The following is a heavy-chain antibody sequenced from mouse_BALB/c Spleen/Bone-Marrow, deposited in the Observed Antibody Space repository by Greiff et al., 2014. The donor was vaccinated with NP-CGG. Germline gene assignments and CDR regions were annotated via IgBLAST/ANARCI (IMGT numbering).Heavy chain of an antibody. V-gene: IGHV14-3*02. Sequence: VQLQQSGAELVKPGASVKLSCTASGFNIKDTYMHWVKQRPEQGLEWIGRIDPANGNTKYDPKFQGRATITADTSSNTAYLQLSSLTSEDTAVYYCARYYYGYYFDYWGQGTTLTVSS. CDR2: IDPANGNT. D-gene: IGHD1-2*01. J-gene: IGHJ2*01. CDR3: ARYYYGYYFDY. CDR1: GFNIKDTY.